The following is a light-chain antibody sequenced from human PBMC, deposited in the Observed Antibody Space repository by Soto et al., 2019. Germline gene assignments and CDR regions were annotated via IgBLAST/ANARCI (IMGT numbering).Light chain of an antibody. J-gene: IGKJ1*01. V-gene: IGKV3-11*01. Sequence: VLTQSPPTLSLNTGERAPLSSRASQSVSSYLAWYQQKPGQAPRLLIYDASNRATGIPARFSGSGSGTDFTLTISRLEPEDFAMYYCQQFDRSRWTFGQGTKVDIK. CDR1: QSVSSY. CDR2: DAS. CDR3: QQFDRSRWT.